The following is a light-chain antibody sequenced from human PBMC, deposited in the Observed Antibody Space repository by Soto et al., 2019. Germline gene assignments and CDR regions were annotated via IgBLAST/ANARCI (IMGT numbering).Light chain of an antibody. CDR3: GSWDSSLSAYV. CDR2: DDD. J-gene: IGLJ1*01. Sequence: VLTQPPSVSAAPGQKVTISCSGSSSNIGGNSVSWYQQLPGTAPKLLIYDDDKRPSGIPDRFSGSKSGTSATLGITGFRTGDEADYYCGSWDSSLSAYVFGTGTKVTVL. CDR1: SSNIGGNS. V-gene: IGLV1-51*01.